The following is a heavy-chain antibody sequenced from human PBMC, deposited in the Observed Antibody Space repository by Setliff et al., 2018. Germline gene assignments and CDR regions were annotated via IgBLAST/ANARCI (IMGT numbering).Heavy chain of an antibody. V-gene: IGHV4-4*07. D-gene: IGHD2-21*02. CDR1: GGSISSYY. CDR2: IYIGGSA. Sequence: PSETLSLTCTVSGGSISSYYWSWIRQPAGKGLEWVGHIYIGGSANYNPSLKRRVTISMDTSKNQFSLKVSSVTAADTAVYYCARDGPLTFCHGDCYFDYWGQGTLVTVSS. CDR3: ARDGPLTFCHGDCYFDY. J-gene: IGHJ4*02.